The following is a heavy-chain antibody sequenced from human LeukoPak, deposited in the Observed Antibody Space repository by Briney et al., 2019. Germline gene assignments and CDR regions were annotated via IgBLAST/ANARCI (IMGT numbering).Heavy chain of an antibody. Sequence: PSETLSLTCAASGGSISNYCWSWIRQPPGKGLEWIGYIYYNGSTKYNPSLKSRDTILIVTCEDQISLKLRPMTAADTAVYYCARSLAYAYCGGDCQGAFDIWGQGTMVTVSS. D-gene: IGHD2-21*02. CDR1: GGSISNYC. CDR3: ARSLAYAYCGGDCQGAFDI. CDR2: IYYNGST. J-gene: IGHJ3*02. V-gene: IGHV4-59*12.